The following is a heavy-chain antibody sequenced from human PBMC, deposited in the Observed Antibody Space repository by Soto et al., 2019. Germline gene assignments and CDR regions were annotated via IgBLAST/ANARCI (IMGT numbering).Heavy chain of an antibody. CDR2: IYYSGST. CDR1: GGSISSYY. D-gene: IGHD5-18*01. Sequence: SETLSLTFTVSGGSISSYYWSWIRQPPGKGLEWIGYIYYSGSTNYNPSLKSRVTISVDTSKNQFSLKLSSVTAADTAVYYCARTSGYSYGYFDYWGQGTLVTVSS. J-gene: IGHJ4*02. V-gene: IGHV4-59*01. CDR3: ARTSGYSYGYFDY.